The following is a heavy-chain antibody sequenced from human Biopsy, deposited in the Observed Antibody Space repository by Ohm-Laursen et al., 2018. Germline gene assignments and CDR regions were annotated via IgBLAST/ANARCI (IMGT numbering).Heavy chain of an antibody. CDR3: ARDPLNGHKHFDY. Sequence: SVTASRKASSYTFTDYNIHWMRQAPGQGLEWLGYINCKTGATNYAQKFQGTVTMTRDTSISTAYLALGSLRSADTAIYYCARDPLNGHKHFDYWGQGSLVTVSS. CDR1: SYTFTDYN. J-gene: IGHJ4*02. V-gene: IGHV1-2*02. D-gene: IGHD2-8*01. CDR2: INCKTGAT.